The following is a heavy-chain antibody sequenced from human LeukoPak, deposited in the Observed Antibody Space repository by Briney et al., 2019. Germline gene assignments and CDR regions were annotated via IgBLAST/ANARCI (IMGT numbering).Heavy chain of an antibody. V-gene: IGHV3-74*01. CDR2: ISTDGSQT. J-gene: IGHJ4*02. Sequence: PGGSLRLSCEASGFTFSNYWMHWVRQAPGKGLMWASQISTDGSQTFYADSVKGRFTISRDNAKNTLFLQMDSLRPEDTAVYYCVRSLRSADFWGQGTLVTVSS. CDR1: GFTFSNYW. CDR3: VRSLRSADF.